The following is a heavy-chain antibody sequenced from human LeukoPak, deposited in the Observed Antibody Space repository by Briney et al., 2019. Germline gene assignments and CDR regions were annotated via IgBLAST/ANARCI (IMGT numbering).Heavy chain of an antibody. J-gene: IGHJ4*02. Sequence: PGRSLRLSCAASGFTFSSYGMHWVRQAPGKGLEWVAVISYDGSNKYYADSVKGRFTISRDNSKNTLYLQMNSLRAEDTAVYYCAKDQGHIVVVTAMGGVDYWGQGTLVTVSS. CDR2: ISYDGSNK. D-gene: IGHD2-21*02. CDR3: AKDQGHIVVVTAMGGVDY. CDR1: GFTFSSYG. V-gene: IGHV3-30*18.